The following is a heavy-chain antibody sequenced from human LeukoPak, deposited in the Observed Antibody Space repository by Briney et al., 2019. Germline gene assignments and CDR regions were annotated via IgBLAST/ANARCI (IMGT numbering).Heavy chain of an antibody. D-gene: IGHD6-13*01. Sequence: SETLSLTCAVYGGSFSGYYWSWIRQPPGKGLEWIGEINHSGSTNYNPSLKSRVTISVDTSKNQFSLKLSSVTAADTAVYYCARDTMSIAAAGSNENWFDPWGQGTLVTVSS. CDR3: ARDTMSIAAAGSNENWFDP. J-gene: IGHJ5*02. V-gene: IGHV4-34*01. CDR2: INHSGST. CDR1: GGSFSGYY.